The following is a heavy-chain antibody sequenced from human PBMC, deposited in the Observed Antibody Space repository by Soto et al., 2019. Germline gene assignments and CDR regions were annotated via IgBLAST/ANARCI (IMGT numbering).Heavy chain of an antibody. V-gene: IGHV1-18*04. D-gene: IGHD4-4*01. CDR2: ISAYNGNT. CDR3: ARDAVDYNPAIRRHGMDV. J-gene: IGHJ6*02. Sequence: ASVKVSCKASGYPFTSYGISWVRQAPGQGLEWMGWISAYNGNTNYAQKLQGRVTMTTDTSTSTAYMELRSLRSDDTAVYYCARDAVDYNPAIRRHGMDVGGQGTTVSGS. CDR1: GYPFTSYG.